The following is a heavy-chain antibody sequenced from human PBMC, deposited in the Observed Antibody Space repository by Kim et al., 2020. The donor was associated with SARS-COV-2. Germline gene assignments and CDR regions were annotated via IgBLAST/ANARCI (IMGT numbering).Heavy chain of an antibody. CDR1: GYTFTSYY. V-gene: IGHV1-46*01. CDR3: ARERFVPVPYSSSHQMQGPPNYYYYYGMDV. CDR2: INPSGGST. Sequence: ASVKVSCKASGYTFTSYYMHWVRQAPGQGLEWMGIINPSGGSTSYAQKFQGRVTMTRDTSTSTVYMELSSLRSEDTAVYYCARERFVPVPYSSSHQMQGPPNYYYYYGMDVWGQGTTVTVSS. J-gene: IGHJ6*02. D-gene: IGHD6-6*01.